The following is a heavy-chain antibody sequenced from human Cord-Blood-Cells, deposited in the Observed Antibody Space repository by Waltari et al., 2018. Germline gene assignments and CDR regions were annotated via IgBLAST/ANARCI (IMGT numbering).Heavy chain of an antibody. CDR2: ISGSGGST. Sequence: EVQLLESGGGLVQPGGSLRLSCAASGFTFSSYAMSWVRQAPGKGLEWVSAISGSGGSTYYADSVKGRCTISRDNSKNTLYLQMNSLRAEDTAVYYCARGYYDSSGYYFDYWGQGTLVTVSS. D-gene: IGHD3-22*01. J-gene: IGHJ4*02. CDR3: ARGYYDSSGYYFDY. CDR1: GFTFSSYA. V-gene: IGHV3-23*01.